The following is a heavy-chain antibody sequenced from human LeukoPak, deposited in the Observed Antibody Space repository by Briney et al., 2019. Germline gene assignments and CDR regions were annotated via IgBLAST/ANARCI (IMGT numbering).Heavy chain of an antibody. CDR3: ARFDYYDFWSGSEGSYYYMDV. D-gene: IGHD3-3*01. J-gene: IGHJ6*03. CDR1: GGTFSSYT. V-gene: IGHV1-18*01. CDR2: ISAYNGST. Sequence: GASVKVSCKASGGTFSSYTISWVRQAPGQGLEWMGWISAYNGSTNYAQKLQGRVTMTTDTSTSTAYMELRSLRSDDTAVYYCARFDYYDFWSGSEGSYYYMDVWGKGTTVTVSS.